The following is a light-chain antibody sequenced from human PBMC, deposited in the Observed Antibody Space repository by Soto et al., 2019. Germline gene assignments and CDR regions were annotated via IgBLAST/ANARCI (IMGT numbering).Light chain of an antibody. CDR2: GAS. J-gene: IGKJ1*01. CDR1: QSVSSSY. Sequence: PGERVTLSCRASQSVSSSYLTWYQQKPGQAPRLLIYGASTRATSIPARFSGSGSGTDFTLTISSLQPEDFAVYYCQQGIDQGTKVEIK. V-gene: IGKV3D-7*01. CDR3: QQG.